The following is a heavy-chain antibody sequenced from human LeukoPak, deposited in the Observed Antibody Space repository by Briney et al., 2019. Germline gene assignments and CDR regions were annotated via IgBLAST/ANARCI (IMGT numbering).Heavy chain of an antibody. CDR2: INGDGSSA. V-gene: IGHV3-74*01. Sequence: GGSLRLSCAASGFTFGTHWVQWARQAPGMGLVWVSRINGDGSSATYADSVKGRFTISRDNAKNTLYLQMNSLRAEDTAVYYCARTVISSGFLGVPDYWGQGTLVTVSS. CDR1: GFTFGTHW. D-gene: IGHD6-19*01. CDR3: ARTVISSGFLGVPDY. J-gene: IGHJ4*02.